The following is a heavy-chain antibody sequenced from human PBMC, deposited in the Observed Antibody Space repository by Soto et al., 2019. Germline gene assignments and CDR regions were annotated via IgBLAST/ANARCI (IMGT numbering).Heavy chain of an antibody. D-gene: IGHD3-3*01. CDR2: IYYSGST. Sequence: HLQLQESGPGLVKPSETLSLTCTVSGFSISSSSYYWGWIRQPPGKGLEWIGSIYYSGSTYYNPSLKSRATIAVDTSKNQFSIKLSSVTAADTAVYYCARPPSFGVDRGADWFDPWGQGTLVTVSS. V-gene: IGHV4-39*01. CDR3: ARPPSFGVDRGADWFDP. CDR1: GFSISSSSYY. J-gene: IGHJ5*02.